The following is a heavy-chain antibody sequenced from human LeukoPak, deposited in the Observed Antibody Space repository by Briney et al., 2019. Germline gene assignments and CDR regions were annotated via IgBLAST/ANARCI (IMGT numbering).Heavy chain of an antibody. V-gene: IGHV3-66*02. CDR1: GFSVTSYA. D-gene: IGHD1-1*01. CDR3: VRDRAEERAWVEFDP. CDR2: VYSEGGT. Sequence: GGSLRLSCVASGFSVTSYAVSWVRQAPGKAPEWVSLVYSEGGTHYADSVQGRFITSRDISKNTLYLQMSNLRIGDTGVYRYVRDRAEERAWVEFDPWGQGTVVTVSS. J-gene: IGHJ5*02.